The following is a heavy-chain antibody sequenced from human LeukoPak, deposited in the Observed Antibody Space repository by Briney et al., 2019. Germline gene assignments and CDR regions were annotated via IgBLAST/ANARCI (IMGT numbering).Heavy chain of an antibody. Sequence: SQTLSLTCTVSGGSISSGSYYWSWIRQPAGKGLEWIGRIYTSGSTNYNPSLKSRVTISVDTSKNQFSLKLSSVTAADTAVYYCARHGEPDYYDSSGYYYFDYWGQGTLVTVSS. CDR2: IYTSGST. D-gene: IGHD3-22*01. V-gene: IGHV4-61*02. J-gene: IGHJ4*02. CDR1: GGSISSGSYY. CDR3: ARHGEPDYYDSSGYYYFDY.